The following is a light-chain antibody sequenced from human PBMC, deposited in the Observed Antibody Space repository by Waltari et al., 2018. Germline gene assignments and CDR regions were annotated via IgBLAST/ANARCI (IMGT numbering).Light chain of an antibody. J-gene: IGKJ1*01. Sequence: DIVVPQSPLSLPVTPGEPASTSCTLRQSLLHRNGNNYLDLYLQKPGQSPQLLIYLGSNLASGVPDRFSGSGSGTDFTLRISRVEAEDVGGYYCMQSLQSLWTFGRGTKVEIK. CDR3: MQSLQSLWT. V-gene: IGKV2-28*01. CDR2: LGS. CDR1: QSLLHRNGNNY.